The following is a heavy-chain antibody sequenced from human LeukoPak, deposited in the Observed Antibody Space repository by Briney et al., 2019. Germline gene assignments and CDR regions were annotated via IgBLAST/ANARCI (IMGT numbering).Heavy chain of an antibody. J-gene: IGHJ3*02. CDR2: ISSNGGST. D-gene: IGHD7-27*01. CDR1: GFTFSSYA. Sequence: PGGSLRLSCAASGFTFSSYAMSWVRRAPGKGLEYVSAISSNGGSTYYANSVKGRFTISRDNSKNTLYLQMGSLRAEDMAVYYCARASTPLNWGQNAFDIWGQGTMVTVSS. CDR3: ARASTPLNWGQNAFDI. V-gene: IGHV3-64*01.